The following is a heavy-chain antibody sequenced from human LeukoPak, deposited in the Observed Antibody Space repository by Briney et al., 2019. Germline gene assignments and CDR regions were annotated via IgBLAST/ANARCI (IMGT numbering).Heavy chain of an antibody. Sequence: GASVKVSFKASGGTFSSYAISWVRQAPGQGLEWMGRIIPILGIANYAQKFQGRVTITADKSTSTAYMELSSLRSEDTAVYYCAKLGSSSWYDWGQGTLVTVSS. CDR3: AKLGSSSWYD. D-gene: IGHD6-13*01. CDR2: IIPILGIA. V-gene: IGHV1-69*04. CDR1: GGTFSSYA. J-gene: IGHJ4*02.